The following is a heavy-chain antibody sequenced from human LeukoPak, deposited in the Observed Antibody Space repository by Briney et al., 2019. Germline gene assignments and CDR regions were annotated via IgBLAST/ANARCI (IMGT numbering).Heavy chain of an antibody. Sequence: GGSLRLSCAASGFTFNSYGMTWVRQAPGKGLEWVSTISGSGTNTDYADSVKGRFTISRDNAKNSLYLQMNSLRAGDTAVYYCAKSFRSTSLDYWGQGTLVTVSS. V-gene: IGHV3-23*01. D-gene: IGHD2-2*01. CDR3: AKSFRSTSLDY. J-gene: IGHJ4*02. CDR1: GFTFNSYG. CDR2: ISGSGTNT.